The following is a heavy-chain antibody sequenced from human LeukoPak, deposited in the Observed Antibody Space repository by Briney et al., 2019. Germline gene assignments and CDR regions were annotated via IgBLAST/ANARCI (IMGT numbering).Heavy chain of an antibody. V-gene: IGHV3-74*01. CDR2: INSDGSST. D-gene: IGHD6-13*01. CDR3: ANLGSSWYPDAY. J-gene: IGHJ4*02. Sequence: GGSLRLSCAASGFTFSSYWMHWVRQAPGKGLVWVSRINSDGSSTSYADSVKGRFTISRDNAKNTLYLQMNSLRAEDTAVYYCANLGSSWYPDAYWGQGTLVTVSS. CDR1: GFTFSSYW.